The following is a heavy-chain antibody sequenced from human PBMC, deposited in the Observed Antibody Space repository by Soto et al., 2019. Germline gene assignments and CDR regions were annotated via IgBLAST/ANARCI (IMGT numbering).Heavy chain of an antibody. D-gene: IGHD2-21*02. CDR2: ISYDGSNK. CDR1: GFTFRSNG. Sequence: QVQLVESGGGVVQPRKSLRLSCAASGFTFRSNGMHWVRQAPGKGLEWLAVISYDGSNKFHADSVKGRFTISRDNSKNTLYLQLNSLRTEDTAVYYCAKGAVAAIAYYLDYWGQGTLVTVSS. J-gene: IGHJ4*02. V-gene: IGHV3-30*18. CDR3: AKGAVAAIAYYLDY.